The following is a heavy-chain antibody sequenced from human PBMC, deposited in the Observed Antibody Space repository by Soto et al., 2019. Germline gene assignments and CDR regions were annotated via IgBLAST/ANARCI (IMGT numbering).Heavy chain of an antibody. CDR2: INCSGSSK. D-gene: IGHD2-15*01. V-gene: IGHV3-23*05. CDR3: ARRSPSWAFYV. Sequence: WGSLTLSCAASGCSFSSYSMSWVRQPPGKGLEWVAYINCSGSSKYYADSVKGRFTISRDTSKNTLYLKMNSLTAEDTAVYYCARRSPSWAFYVWGQGTMVTVSS. J-gene: IGHJ3*01. CDR1: GCSFSSYS.